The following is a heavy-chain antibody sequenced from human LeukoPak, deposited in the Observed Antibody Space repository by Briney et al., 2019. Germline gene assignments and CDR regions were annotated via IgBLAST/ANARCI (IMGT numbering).Heavy chain of an antibody. J-gene: IGHJ4*02. CDR2: ISWNSGSI. CDR3: AKDRYSVVVTATASGYYFDY. CDR1: GFTFDDYA. Sequence: GGSLRLSCAASGFTFDDYAMHWVRQAPGKGLEWVSGISWNSGSIGYADSVKGQFTISRDNAKNSLYLQMNSLRAEDTALYYCAKDRYSVVVTATASGYYFDYWGQGTLVTVSS. V-gene: IGHV3-9*01. D-gene: IGHD2-21*02.